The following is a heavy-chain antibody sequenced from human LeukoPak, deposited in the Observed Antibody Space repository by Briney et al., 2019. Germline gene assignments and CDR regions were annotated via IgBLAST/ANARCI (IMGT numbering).Heavy chain of an antibody. V-gene: IGHV4-59*08. CDR3: ARRPTTVTTCFDY. CDR1: GGSISSYY. D-gene: IGHD4-17*01. CDR2: IYYSGST. J-gene: IGHJ4*02. Sequence: SETLSLTCTVSGGSISSYYWSWIRQPPGKGLEWIGYIYYSGSTNYNPSLKSRVTISVDTSKNQFSLKLSSVTAADTAVYYCARRPTTVTTCFDYWGQGTLVTVSS.